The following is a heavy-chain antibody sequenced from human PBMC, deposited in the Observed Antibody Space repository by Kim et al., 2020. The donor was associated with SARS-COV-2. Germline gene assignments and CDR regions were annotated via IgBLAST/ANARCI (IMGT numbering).Heavy chain of an antibody. V-gene: IGHV3-30*04. CDR1: GFTFSSYA. Sequence: GGSLRLSCAASGFTFSSYAMHWVRQAPGKGLEWVAVISYDGSNKYYADSVKGRFTISRDNSKNTLYLQMNSLRAEDTAVYYCARDHLFYEDSSGLDYWGQGTLVTVSS. CDR2: ISYDGSNK. CDR3: ARDHLFYEDSSGLDY. D-gene: IGHD3-22*01. J-gene: IGHJ4*02.